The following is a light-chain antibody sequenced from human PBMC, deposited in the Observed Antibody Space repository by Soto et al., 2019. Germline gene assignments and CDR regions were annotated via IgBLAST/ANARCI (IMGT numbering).Light chain of an antibody. V-gene: IGKV3-15*01. CDR3: QQYNNWPRT. J-gene: IGKJ1*01. Sequence: EIVMTQSPATLSVSPGERATLSCRASQSVSSNLAWYQQKPGQAPRLLIYRASTRSTGIPARFSGSGSGTEFTLTISSLQSEEFAVYYCQQYNNWPRTFGQGTKVEI. CDR2: RAS. CDR1: QSVSSN.